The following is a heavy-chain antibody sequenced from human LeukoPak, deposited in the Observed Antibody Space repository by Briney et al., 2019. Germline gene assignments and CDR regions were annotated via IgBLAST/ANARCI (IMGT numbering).Heavy chain of an antibody. D-gene: IGHD6-19*01. CDR2: IYHSGST. Sequence: PSETLSLTCTVSGGSISSGGYYWSWIRQPPGKGLEWIGYIYHSGSTYYNPSLKSRVTISVDRSKNQFSLKLSSVTAADTAVYYCASNGQWLVLDYWGEGALVTVSS. J-gene: IGHJ4*02. CDR1: GGSISSGGYY. V-gene: IGHV4-30-2*01. CDR3: ASNGQWLVLDY.